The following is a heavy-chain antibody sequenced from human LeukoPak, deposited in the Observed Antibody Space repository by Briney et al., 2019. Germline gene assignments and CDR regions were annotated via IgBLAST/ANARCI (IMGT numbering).Heavy chain of an antibody. CDR1: GGSISSSNYY. D-gene: IGHD6-19*01. CDR2: IYYSGST. CDR3: ARSIAVAAPDY. V-gene: IGHV4-39*01. J-gene: IGHJ4*02. Sequence: SETLSLTCTVSGGSISSSNYYWGWIRQPPGKGLEWIGSIYYSGSTYYNPSLKSRVTISVDTSKNQFSLKLSSVTAADTAVYYCARSIAVAAPDYWGQGTLVTVSS.